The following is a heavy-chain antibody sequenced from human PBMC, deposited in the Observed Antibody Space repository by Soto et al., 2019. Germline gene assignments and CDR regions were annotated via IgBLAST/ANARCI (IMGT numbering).Heavy chain of an antibody. CDR1: GFTFGDYA. CDR2: IRSKDYGGAT. V-gene: IGHV3-49*03. CDR3: TSGTAAAGTEAFDI. J-gene: IGHJ3*02. D-gene: IGHD6-13*01. Sequence: GGSLRLSCTASGFTFGDYAMSWFRQAPGKGLEWVGFIRSKDYGGATEYAASVKGRFTISRDDSKSIAYPQMNRLKTEDTAVSYCTSGTAAAGTEAFDIWGQGTMVTVSS.